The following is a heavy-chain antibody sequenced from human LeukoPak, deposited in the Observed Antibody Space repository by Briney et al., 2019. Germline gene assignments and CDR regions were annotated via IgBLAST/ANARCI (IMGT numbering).Heavy chain of an antibody. CDR1: GFTFSSYA. Sequence: GGSLRLSCAASGFTFSSYAMTWVRQAPGKGLEWVSAISGSGGSTYYADSVKGRFTISRDNSKNTLYLQMNSLRAEDTAVYYCAKDGQYYYDSSGYRHWGQRTLVTVSS. D-gene: IGHD3-22*01. V-gene: IGHV3-23*01. CDR3: AKDGQYYYDSSGYRH. J-gene: IGHJ4*02. CDR2: ISGSGGST.